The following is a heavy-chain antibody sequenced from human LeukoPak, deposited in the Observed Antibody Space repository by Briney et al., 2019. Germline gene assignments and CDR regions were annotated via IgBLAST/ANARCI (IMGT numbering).Heavy chain of an antibody. Sequence: SETLSLTCAVFGGSISSNNWWSWVRQPPGKGLEWIGSIYYSGSTYYNPSLKSRVTISVDTSKNQFSLKLSSVTAADTAVYYCARVLPGSLGGGWFDPWGQGTLVTVSS. CDR1: GGSISSNNW. J-gene: IGHJ5*02. D-gene: IGHD3-10*01. V-gene: IGHV4-4*02. CDR2: IYYSGST. CDR3: ARVLPGSLGGGWFDP.